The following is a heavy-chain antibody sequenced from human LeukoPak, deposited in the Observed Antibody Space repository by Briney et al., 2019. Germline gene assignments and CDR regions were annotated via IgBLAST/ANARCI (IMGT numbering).Heavy chain of an antibody. CDR2: IYYSGST. CDR3: ARRYRGYCSSTSCPIDY. Sequence: SETLSLTYNVSGGSISSSSYYWGWIRQPPGQGLEWIGSIYYSGSTYYNPSLKSRVTISVDTSKNQFSLKLSSVTAADTAVYYCARRYRGYCSSTSCPIDYWGQGTLVTVAS. J-gene: IGHJ4*02. CDR1: GGSISSSSYY. V-gene: IGHV4-39*01. D-gene: IGHD2-2*01.